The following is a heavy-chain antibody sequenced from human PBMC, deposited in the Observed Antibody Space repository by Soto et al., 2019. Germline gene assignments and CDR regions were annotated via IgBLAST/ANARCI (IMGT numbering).Heavy chain of an antibody. J-gene: IGHJ6*02. V-gene: IGHV1-2*04. CDR1: GYTFTGYY. Sequence: GASVKVSCKASGYTFTGYYMHWVRQAPGQGLGWMGWINPNSGGTNYAQKFQGWVTMTRDTSISTAYMELSRLRSDDTAVYYCARGGGVLRFLEWSSEMDVWGQGTTVTVSS. CDR3: ARGGGVLRFLEWSSEMDV. D-gene: IGHD3-3*01. CDR2: INPNSGGT.